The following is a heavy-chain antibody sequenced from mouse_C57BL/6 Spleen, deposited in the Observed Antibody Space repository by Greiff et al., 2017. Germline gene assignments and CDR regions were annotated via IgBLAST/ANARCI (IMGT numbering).Heavy chain of an antibody. CDR2: IWSGGST. J-gene: IGHJ4*01. V-gene: IGHV2-4*01. Sequence: QVQLQQSGPGLVQPSQSLSITCTASGFSLTSYGVHWVRQPPGQGLEWLGVIWSGGSTDYNAAFISRLSISKDNSKSQVFFKMSSLQADDTAIYYCAKIGFSGAKDYWGQGTSVTVSS. CDR1: GFSLTSYG. CDR3: AKIGFSGAKDY.